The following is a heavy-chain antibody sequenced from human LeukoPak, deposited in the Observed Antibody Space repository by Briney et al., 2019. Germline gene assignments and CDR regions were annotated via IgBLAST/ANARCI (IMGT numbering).Heavy chain of an antibody. J-gene: IGHJ4*02. CDR2: IYSGGST. CDR3: ARTKSFGDFVY. D-gene: IGHD3-10*01. Sequence: GGSLRLSCAASGFTVSSNYMSWVRQAPGKGLEWVSVIYSGGSTYYADSVKGRFTISRDNSKNTLYLQMNSLRAEDTAVYYCARTKSFGDFVYWGQGTLVTVSS. CDR1: GFTVSSNY. V-gene: IGHV3-66*01.